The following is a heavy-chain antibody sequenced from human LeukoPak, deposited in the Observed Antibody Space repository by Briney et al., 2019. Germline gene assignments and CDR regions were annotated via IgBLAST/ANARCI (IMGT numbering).Heavy chain of an antibody. Sequence: SETLSLTCTVSGGSISSSYYWSWIRQPPGKGLEWIGEINHSGSTNYNPSLKSRVTISVDTSKNQFSLKLSSVTAADTAVYYCARVSYDSSGYPFDYWGQGTLVTVSS. CDR1: GGSISSSYY. CDR3: ARVSYDSSGYPFDY. D-gene: IGHD3-22*01. V-gene: IGHV4-34*01. CDR2: INHSGST. J-gene: IGHJ4*02.